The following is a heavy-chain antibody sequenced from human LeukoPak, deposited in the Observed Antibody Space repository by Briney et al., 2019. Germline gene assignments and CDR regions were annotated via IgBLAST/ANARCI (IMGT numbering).Heavy chain of an antibody. CDR3: TRLSGPATPHSGDYFDY. CDR1: GFTFSGSA. Sequence: QPGGSLRLSCAASGFTFSGSAMHWVRQASGKGLEWVGRIRSKANSYATAYAASVKGRFTISRDDSKNTAYLQMNSLKTEDTAVYYCTRLSGPATPHSGDYFDYWGQGTLVTVSS. J-gene: IGHJ4*02. CDR2: IRSKANSYAT. V-gene: IGHV3-73*01. D-gene: IGHD2-15*01.